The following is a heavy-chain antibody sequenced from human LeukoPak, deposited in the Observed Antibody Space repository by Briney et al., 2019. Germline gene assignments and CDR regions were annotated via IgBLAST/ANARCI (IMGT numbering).Heavy chain of an antibody. D-gene: IGHD2-2*01. CDR1: GYTFTTYG. CDR2: VSGYTGNT. J-gene: IGHJ4*02. CDR3: ARGEVSASLYYFDF. Sequence: ASVKVSCKTSGYTFTTYGVRWVRPAPGQGLAWMGWVSGYTGNTNYAERFQGRVTMTTDTSTSTVYMELTSLRSDDTAVYYCARGEVSASLYYFDFWGQGTLVTVS. V-gene: IGHV1-18*01.